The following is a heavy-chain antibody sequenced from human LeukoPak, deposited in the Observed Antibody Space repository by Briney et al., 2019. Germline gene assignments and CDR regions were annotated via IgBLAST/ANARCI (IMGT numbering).Heavy chain of an antibody. CDR3: ARGLAAAGKRRFDP. CDR1: GGSFSGYY. J-gene: IGHJ5*02. CDR2: INHSGST. V-gene: IGHV4-34*01. Sequence: SETLSLTCAVYGGSFSGYYWSWIRQPPGKGLEWIGEINHSGSTNYNPSLKSRVTISVDTSKNQFSLKLSSVTAADTAVSYCARGLAAAGKRRFDPWGQGTLVTVSS. D-gene: IGHD6-13*01.